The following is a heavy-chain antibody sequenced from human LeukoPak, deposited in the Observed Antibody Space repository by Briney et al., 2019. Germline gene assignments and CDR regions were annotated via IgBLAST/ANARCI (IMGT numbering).Heavy chain of an antibody. CDR1: GGSISSSNW. CDR3: AINYDSSGYYTDAFDI. D-gene: IGHD3-22*01. J-gene: IGHJ3*02. Sequence: PSGTLSLTCAVSGGSISSSNWWSWVRQPPGKGLEWIGEINHSGSTNYNPSLKSRVTISVDTSRNQFSLRLSSVTAADTALYYCAINYDSSGYYTDAFDIWGQGTLVTVSS. CDR2: INHSGST. V-gene: IGHV4-4*02.